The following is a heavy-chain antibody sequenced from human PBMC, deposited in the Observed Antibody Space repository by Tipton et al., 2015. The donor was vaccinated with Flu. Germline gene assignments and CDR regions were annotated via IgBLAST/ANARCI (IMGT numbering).Heavy chain of an antibody. J-gene: IGHJ4*02. V-gene: IGHV4-59*08. CDR3: ARDWQWLADAFDY. CDR1: GGSISHYY. Sequence: TLSLTCTVSGGSISHYYWSWIRQSPGKGLEWIGYIYYSGSTNYNPTLKSRATISVDASKSRFSLKLSSVTAADTAVYYCARDWQWLADAFDYWGQGTLVTVSS. D-gene: IGHD6-19*01. CDR2: IYYSGST.